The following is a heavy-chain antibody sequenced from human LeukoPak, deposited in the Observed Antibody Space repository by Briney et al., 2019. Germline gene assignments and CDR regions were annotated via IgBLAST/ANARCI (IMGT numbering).Heavy chain of an antibody. CDR2: ISSDANNE. CDR1: GFTFSSHG. Sequence: GGSLRLSCAASGFTFSSHGMHWVRQAPDRGLEWVSTISSDANNEHYPDSLKGRFTISRDNSKNTLYLQMNSLRAEDTAVYYCARGKYSSGWFDYWGQGTLVTVSS. CDR3: ARGKYSSGWFDY. V-gene: IGHV3-30*03. J-gene: IGHJ4*02. D-gene: IGHD6-19*01.